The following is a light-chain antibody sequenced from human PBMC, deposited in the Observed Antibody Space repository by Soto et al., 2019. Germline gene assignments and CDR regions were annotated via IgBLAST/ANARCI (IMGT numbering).Light chain of an antibody. CDR2: GAS. CDR3: QQRSNWWT. V-gene: IGKV3D-20*02. J-gene: IGKJ1*01. Sequence: EIVLTQSPGTLSLSPGERATLSCRASQSVSSSYLAWYQQKPGQAPRLLIYGASSRATGIPDRFSGSGSGTDFTLTISSLESEDSAVYYCQQRSNWWTFGQGTKVDIK. CDR1: QSVSSSY.